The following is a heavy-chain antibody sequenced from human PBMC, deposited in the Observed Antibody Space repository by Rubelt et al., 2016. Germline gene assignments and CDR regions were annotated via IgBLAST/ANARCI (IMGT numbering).Heavy chain of an antibody. CDR3: ARDGNVVVVGWQVGY. D-gene: IGHD3-22*01. CDR2: ISGSGGST. V-gene: IGHV3-23*01. J-gene: IGHJ4*02. CDR1: GFTFSSYA. Sequence: EAQLLESGGGLVQPGRSLRLSCAASGFTFSSYAMSWVRQAPGKGLEWVSAISGSGGSTYYADSVKGRFTISRDNSKYTLYLQVNSLIAEDTAVYYCARDGNVVVVGWQVGYWGQGTLVTVSS.